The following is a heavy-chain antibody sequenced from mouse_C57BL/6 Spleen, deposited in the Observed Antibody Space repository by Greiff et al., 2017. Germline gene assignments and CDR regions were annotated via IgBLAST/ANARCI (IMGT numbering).Heavy chain of an antibody. CDR1: GFSLTSYG. CDR3: ARNWECFDY. CDR2: IWSGGST. V-gene: IGHV2-2*01. J-gene: IGHJ2*01. D-gene: IGHD4-1*01. Sequence: QVQLQQSGPGRVKPSQSLSITCTVSGFSLTSYGVHWVRQSPGTGLEWLGVIWSGGSTGYNAAFISRLSISKDNSKIQVFFKMNRRQADDTAIYYGARNWECFDYWGQGTTLTVSS.